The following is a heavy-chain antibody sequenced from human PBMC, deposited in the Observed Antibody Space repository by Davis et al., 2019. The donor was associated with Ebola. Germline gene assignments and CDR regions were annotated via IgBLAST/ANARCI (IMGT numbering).Heavy chain of an antibody. V-gene: IGHV1-18*04. CDR2: IRTYDGNT. CDR3: ARTSIVGTTTTASDI. D-gene: IGHD1-26*01. CDR1: GYTFINYG. Sequence: AASVKVSCKTSGYTFINYGITWVRQAPGQGLEWLGWIRTYDGNTNYAQILQGRVTMTTDTSTGTAYMELRSLRSDDTAVYFCARTSIVGTTTTASDIWGQGTKVTVSS. J-gene: IGHJ3*02.